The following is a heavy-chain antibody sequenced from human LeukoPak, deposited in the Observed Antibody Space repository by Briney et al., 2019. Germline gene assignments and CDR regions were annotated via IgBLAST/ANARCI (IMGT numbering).Heavy chain of an antibody. Sequence: PGGSLRLSSAAPEFTFINYAIHWVRQSPGKGLEWVAYIAHHGNNKYYAESVKGRFTISRDNSKRTLYLQMNSLRADDTAVYYCAKDGSWSCTDWGQGTLVTVSS. CDR2: IAHHGNNK. CDR1: EFTFINYA. D-gene: IGHD2-8*02. J-gene: IGHJ4*02. CDR3: AKDGSWSCTD. V-gene: IGHV3-30*02.